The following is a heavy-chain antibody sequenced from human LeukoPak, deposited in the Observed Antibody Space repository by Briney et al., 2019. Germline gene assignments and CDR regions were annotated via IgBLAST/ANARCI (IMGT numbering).Heavy chain of an antibody. J-gene: IGHJ4*02. V-gene: IGHV1-69*06. CDR2: IIPIFGTA. Sequence: GASVKVSCKASGGTFSSYAISWVRQAPGQGLEWMGGIIPIFGTANYAQKFQGRVTITADKSTSTAYMELSSLRSEDTAVYYCAVDILNGGSYRGHSDYWGQGTLVTVSS. CDR1: GGTFSSYA. D-gene: IGHD3-9*01. CDR3: AVDILNGGSYRGHSDY.